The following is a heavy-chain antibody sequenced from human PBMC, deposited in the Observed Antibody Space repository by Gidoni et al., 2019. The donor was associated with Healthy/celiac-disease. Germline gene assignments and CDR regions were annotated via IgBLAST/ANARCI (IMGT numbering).Heavy chain of an antibody. CDR2: MNPNSGNT. D-gene: IGHD3-9*01. J-gene: IGHJ4*02. CDR1: GDTFTSYD. V-gene: IGHV1-8*01. CDR3: ARSFDWLRAFDY. Sequence: QAQLGQSGAEVKKPGASVQATCQASGDTFTSYDINWVRQATGQGLEWMGWMNPNSGNTGYAPQFQGRVTMTRNTSISTAYMELSSLRSEDTAVYYCARSFDWLRAFDYWGQGTLVTVSS.